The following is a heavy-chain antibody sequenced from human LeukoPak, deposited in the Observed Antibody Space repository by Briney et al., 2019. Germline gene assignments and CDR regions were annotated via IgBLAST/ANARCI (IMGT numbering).Heavy chain of an antibody. D-gene: IGHD6-13*01. CDR2: IYYSGST. J-gene: IGHJ6*03. CDR3: ASLGPRRIAAAGRPRTYYMDV. Sequence: SETLSLTCTVSGGSISSSSYYWGWIRQPPGKGLEWIGSIYYSGSTYYNPSLKSRVTISVDTSKNQFSLKLSSVTAADTAVYYCASLGPRRIAAAGRPRTYYMDVWGKGTTVTISS. CDR1: GGSISSSSYY. V-gene: IGHV4-39*01.